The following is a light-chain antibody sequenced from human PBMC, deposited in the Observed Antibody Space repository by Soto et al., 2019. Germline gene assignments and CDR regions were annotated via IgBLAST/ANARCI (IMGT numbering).Light chain of an antibody. CDR2: GAS. J-gene: IGKJ2*01. V-gene: IGKV3-20*01. CDR3: QQYSSSPRT. CDR1: QSISNSY. Sequence: EIVLTQSPGTLSLSPGERATLSCRASQSISNSYLAWYQHKPGQAPRLLTYGASSRATGIPDRFSGSGSGTDFTLTISRLESEDFAVDYCQQYSSSPRTFGQGTKLEIK.